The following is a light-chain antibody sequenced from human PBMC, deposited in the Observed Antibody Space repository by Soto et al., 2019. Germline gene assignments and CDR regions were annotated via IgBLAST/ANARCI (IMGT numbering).Light chain of an antibody. Sequence: DIQVTQSPPTLSASVGDRVTITCRASQSISNWLAWYQQKPGKAPKLLIYKASGLESGVPSRFSGSGSGTEFTLTISSLQPDDFATYYCQQYNSYPLAFGHGTKVEIK. CDR1: QSISNW. J-gene: IGKJ1*01. V-gene: IGKV1-5*03. CDR2: KAS. CDR3: QQYNSYPLA.